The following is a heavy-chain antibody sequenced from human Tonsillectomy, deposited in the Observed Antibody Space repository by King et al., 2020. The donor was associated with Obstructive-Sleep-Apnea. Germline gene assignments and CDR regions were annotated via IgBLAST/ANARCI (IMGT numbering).Heavy chain of an antibody. CDR2: IYPGDSDT. J-gene: IGHJ4*02. V-gene: IGHV5-51*01. Sequence: VQLVESGAEVKKPGESLKISCKGSGYTFSIYWIGWVRQMPGKGLEWMGIIYPGDSDTRYSPSFRGQVTISADKSLSTAYLQWSSLTASDTAMYYCARGPRTGDAFDYWGQGTLVTVSS. CDR3: ARGPRTGDAFDY. CDR1: GYTFSIYW. D-gene: IGHD7-27*01.